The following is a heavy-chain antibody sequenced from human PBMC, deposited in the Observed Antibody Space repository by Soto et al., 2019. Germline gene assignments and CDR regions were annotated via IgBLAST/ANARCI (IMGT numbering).Heavy chain of an antibody. CDR1: GFTFSSYA. D-gene: IGHD2-2*01. CDR3: APLGYCSSTSCWTTDY. J-gene: IGHJ4*02. CDR2: ISGSGGST. V-gene: IGHV3-23*01. Sequence: GGSLRLSCAASGFTFSSYAMSWVRQAPGKGLEWVSAISGSGGSTYYADSVKGRFTISRDNSKNTLYLQMNSLRAEDTAVYYCAPLGYCSSTSCWTTDYWGQGTLVTVSS.